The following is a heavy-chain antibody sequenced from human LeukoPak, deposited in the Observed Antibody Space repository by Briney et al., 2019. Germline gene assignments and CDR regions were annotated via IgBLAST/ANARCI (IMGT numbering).Heavy chain of an antibody. CDR1: GGPFNDYY. J-gene: IGHJ6*01. V-gene: IGHV4-34*01. CDR3: ARVLPDHAPFDA. D-gene: IGHD1-14*01. CDR2: INNYGTD. Sequence: SETLSLTCAVSGGPFNDYYWSWIRQPPGKGLEWIGEINNYGTDRYNPSLQSRVSISVDSSKSQFSLRLSSVTAADTALYYCARVLPDHAPFDAWGKGTSVTISS.